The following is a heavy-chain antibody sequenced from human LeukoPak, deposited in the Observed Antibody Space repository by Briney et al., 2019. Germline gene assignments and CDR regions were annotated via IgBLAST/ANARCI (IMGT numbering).Heavy chain of an antibody. CDR3: AKDILGWTFDV. Sequence: GGSLRLSCAVSGFTLSNNAMAWVRQAPGKGLEWVSGIDGGRDNTHYADSVKGRFTIPRDSSKNALYLQMNSLRVEDTAVYYCAKDILGWTFDVWGQGTLVTVS. V-gene: IGHV3-23*01. CDR2: IDGGRDNT. CDR1: GFTLSNNA. D-gene: IGHD3-3*01. J-gene: IGHJ3*01.